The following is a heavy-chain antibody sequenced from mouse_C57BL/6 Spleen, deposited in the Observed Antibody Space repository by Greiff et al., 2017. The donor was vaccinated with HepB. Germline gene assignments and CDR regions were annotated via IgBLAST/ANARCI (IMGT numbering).Heavy chain of an antibody. V-gene: IGHV1-59*01. CDR1: GYTFTSYW. Sequence: QVQLQQPGAELVRPGTSVKLSCKASGYTFTSYWMHWVKQRPGQGLEWIGVIDPSDSYTNYNQKFKGKATLTVDTSSSTAYMQLSSLTSEDSAVYSGARRDYYGSSGGAMDYWGQGTSVTVSA. J-gene: IGHJ4*01. CDR2: IDPSDSYT. CDR3: ARRDYYGSSGGAMDY. D-gene: IGHD1-1*01.